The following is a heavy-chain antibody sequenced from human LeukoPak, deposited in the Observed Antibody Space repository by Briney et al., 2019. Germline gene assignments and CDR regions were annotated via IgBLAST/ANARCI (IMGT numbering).Heavy chain of an antibody. CDR1: GGSINSYY. CDR3: ARSASDRDSGSLYDAFDI. Sequence: PSETLSLTCTVSGGSINSYYWSWIRQPPGRGLEWIGSIHYSGSTSYNPSLKSRVTISVDTSKNQFSLKLSSVTAADTAVYYCARSASDRDSGSLYDAFDIWGQGTMVTVSS. J-gene: IGHJ3*02. D-gene: IGHD6-13*01. V-gene: IGHV4-59*08. CDR2: IHYSGST.